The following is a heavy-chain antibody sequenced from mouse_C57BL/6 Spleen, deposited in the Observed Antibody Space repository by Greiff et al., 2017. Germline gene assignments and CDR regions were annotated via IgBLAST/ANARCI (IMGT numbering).Heavy chain of an antibody. CDR2: IAPEDGDT. CDR1: GFNIKDYY. Sequence: VQLQQSGAELVRPGASVKLSCTASGFNIKDYYMHWVKQRPEQGLEWIGRIAPEDGDTEYAPKFQGKATMTADTSSNAAYLQLSSLTSEDTAVYYCTFGHYYYGSSYGYWGQGTTLTVSS. V-gene: IGHV14-1*01. D-gene: IGHD1-1*01. J-gene: IGHJ2*01. CDR3: TFGHYYYGSSYGY.